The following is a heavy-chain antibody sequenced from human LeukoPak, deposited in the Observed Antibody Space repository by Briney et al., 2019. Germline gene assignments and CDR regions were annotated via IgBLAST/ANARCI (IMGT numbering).Heavy chain of an antibody. V-gene: IGHV1-18*01. J-gene: IGHJ4*02. CDR2: IGAYNGNA. CDR3: VRDRGNPLYYYDTSGSSFDY. CDR1: GYIFTSYG. Sequence: GASVKVSCKASGYIFTSYGISWVRQAPGQGLERMGWIGAYNGNANYALKFQGRVTMTTDTSTSTAYMDMRSLRSDDTAVYYCVRDRGNPLYYYDTSGSSFDYWGQGTLVTVSS. D-gene: IGHD3-22*01.